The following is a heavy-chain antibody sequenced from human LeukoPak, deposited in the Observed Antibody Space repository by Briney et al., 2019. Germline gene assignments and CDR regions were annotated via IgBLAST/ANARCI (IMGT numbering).Heavy chain of an antibody. Sequence: GGSLRLSCATSGFSFTDYPMNWVRQAPGKGLEWVSNIRTSAEGANYAYYADSVKGRVTISRDDAKNTLYLHMNSLRDDDTAVYYCASDQRYAFDYWGQGILVTVSS. D-gene: IGHD3-9*01. CDR1: GFSFTDYP. CDR3: ASDQRYAFDY. CDR2: IRTSAEGANYA. V-gene: IGHV3-48*02. J-gene: IGHJ4*02.